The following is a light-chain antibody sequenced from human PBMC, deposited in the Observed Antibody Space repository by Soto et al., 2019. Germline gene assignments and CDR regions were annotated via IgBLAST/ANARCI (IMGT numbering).Light chain of an antibody. J-gene: IGLJ2*01. Sequence: QSALTQPASVSGSPGQSITISCTGTSSDIGADDFVSWYQHHPDKTPKLIIFEVTYRPTGISHRFSASKSGNTASLTISGLDAEDAAFYYCSSYRRTTFPHVVFGGVTKVTVL. V-gene: IGLV2-14*01. CDR2: EVT. CDR1: SSDIGADDF. CDR3: SSYRRTTFPHVV.